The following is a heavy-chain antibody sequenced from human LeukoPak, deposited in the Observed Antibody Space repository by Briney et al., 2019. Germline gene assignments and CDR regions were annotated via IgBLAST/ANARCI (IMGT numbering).Heavy chain of an antibody. V-gene: IGHV4-34*08. Sequence: PGGSLRLSCAASGFTFTSAWMSWVRQAPGKGLEWLGEINHRGSTKYNPSLKSRVTISVDTSKNQFSLKLSSVTAADTAVYYCVYQPLLLTHFDCWGQGTLVTVSS. D-gene: IGHD2-2*01. CDR2: INHRGST. J-gene: IGHJ4*02. CDR1: GFTFTSAW. CDR3: VYQPLLLTHFDC.